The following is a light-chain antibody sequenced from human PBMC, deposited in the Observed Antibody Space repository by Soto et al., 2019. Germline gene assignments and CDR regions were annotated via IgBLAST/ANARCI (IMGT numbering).Light chain of an antibody. CDR1: QDISNY. V-gene: IGKV1-33*01. J-gene: IGKJ2*01. CDR2: DAS. Sequence: DIQMTQSASSLSASVGDRVTITCQASQDISNYLNWYQQKPGKAAKLLIYDASNLETGVPSRYSGSKSGTDFTFTISSLQPEDIATYYCKQYDNLPPYTFGQATKLEIK. CDR3: KQYDNLPPYT.